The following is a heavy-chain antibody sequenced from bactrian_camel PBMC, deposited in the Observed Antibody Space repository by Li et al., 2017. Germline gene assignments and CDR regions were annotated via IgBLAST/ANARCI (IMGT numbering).Heavy chain of an antibody. Sequence: ESGGGSVQAGESLRLSCTYTYSRYCMGWFRQAPGKGLEWVSDINSSGRTTNYADSVKGRFTISQDNAKNMLYLQMGDMNPDDTAMYYCAAEYVRWPGIPPVPTEFGRWGQGTQVTVS. J-gene: IGHJ4*01. V-gene: IGHV3S25*01. D-gene: IGHD1*01. CDR3: AAEYVRWPGIPPVPTEFGR. CDR1: TYSRYC. CDR2: INSSGRTT.